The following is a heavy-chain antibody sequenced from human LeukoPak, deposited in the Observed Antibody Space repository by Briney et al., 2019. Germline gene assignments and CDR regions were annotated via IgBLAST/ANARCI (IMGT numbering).Heavy chain of an antibody. CDR3: AKRDYYYYYMDV. CDR2: INQDGGEI. Sequence: PGGSLRLSCAASGFTFSSSWMTWVRQAPGKGLEWVASINQDGGEIHYVDSVKGRFTISRDNSKNTLYLQMNSLRAEDTAVYYCAKRDYYYYYMDVWGKGTTVTISS. CDR1: GFTFSSSW. J-gene: IGHJ6*03. V-gene: IGHV3-7*03. D-gene: IGHD6-25*01.